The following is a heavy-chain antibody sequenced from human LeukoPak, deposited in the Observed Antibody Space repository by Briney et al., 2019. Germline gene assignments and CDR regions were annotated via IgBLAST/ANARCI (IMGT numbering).Heavy chain of an antibody. Sequence: ASVKVSCKASGGTFSSYAISWVRQAPGQGLEWMGGIIPIFGTANYAQKFQGRVTITADKSTSTAYMELSSLRSEDTAVYYCASSSLMTTVTTDAFDIWGQGTMVTVSS. D-gene: IGHD4-17*01. CDR3: ASSSLMTTVTTDAFDI. CDR1: GGTFSSYA. J-gene: IGHJ3*02. CDR2: IIPIFGTA. V-gene: IGHV1-69*06.